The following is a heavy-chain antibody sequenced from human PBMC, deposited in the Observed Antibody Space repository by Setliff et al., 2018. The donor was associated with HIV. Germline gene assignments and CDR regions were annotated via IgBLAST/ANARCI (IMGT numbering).Heavy chain of an antibody. D-gene: IGHD6-13*01. Sequence: GASVKVSCKASGYTFTSYYMHWVRQAPGQGLEWMGIINPSGGSTSYAQKFQGRVTMTRDTSTSTVYMELSSLRSEETAVYYCARGDVGGIAAAGKGGAFDIWGQGTLVTVSS. CDR3: ARGDVGGIAAAGKGGAFDI. J-gene: IGHJ3*02. CDR1: GYTFTSYY. CDR2: INPSGGST. V-gene: IGHV1-46*01.